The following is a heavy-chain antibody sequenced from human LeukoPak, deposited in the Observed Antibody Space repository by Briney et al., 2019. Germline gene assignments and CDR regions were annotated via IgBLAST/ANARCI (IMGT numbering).Heavy chain of an antibody. CDR3: ARRPLAAASMFDP. D-gene: IGHD6-13*01. CDR1: GGSISSSSYY. Sequence: SETLSLTCTVSGGSISSSSYYWGWIRQPPGQGLEWIGSIYYSGSTYYNPSLKSRVTISVDTSKNQFSLKVSSVTAADTAVYYCARRPLAAASMFDPWGQGTLVTVSS. CDR2: IYYSGST. V-gene: IGHV4-39*01. J-gene: IGHJ5*02.